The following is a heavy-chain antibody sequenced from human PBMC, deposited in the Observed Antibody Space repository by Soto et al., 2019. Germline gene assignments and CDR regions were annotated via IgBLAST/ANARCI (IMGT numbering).Heavy chain of an antibody. CDR3: ARRKERSGPNYFDS. V-gene: IGHV1-8*01. CDR2: MNPNNGNA. J-gene: IGHJ4*02. CDR1: GYTFITYD. D-gene: IGHD6-25*01. Sequence: QVQLVQSGAEVKKPGASVKVSCKASGYTFITYDINWVRQAAGQGLEWMGWMNPNNGNAGYAQKFQGRVTMTRNTSISTAYMDLSSLRFDDTAVYFCARRKERSGPNYFDSLGQGSLVTVSS.